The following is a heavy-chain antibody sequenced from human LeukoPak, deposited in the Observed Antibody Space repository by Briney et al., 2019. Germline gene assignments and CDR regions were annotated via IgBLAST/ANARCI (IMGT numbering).Heavy chain of an antibody. V-gene: IGHV5-51*01. Sequence: GESLKISCKASGYSFTSYWIGWLRQMPGKGLEWMGIIYPGDSDTRYSPSFQGQVTISADKSISTAYLQWSSLKASDTAMYYCARLLAARYYYYYMDVWGKGTTVPVSS. CDR2: IYPGDSDT. CDR1: GYSFTSYW. D-gene: IGHD6-6*01. CDR3: ARLLAARYYYYYMDV. J-gene: IGHJ6*03.